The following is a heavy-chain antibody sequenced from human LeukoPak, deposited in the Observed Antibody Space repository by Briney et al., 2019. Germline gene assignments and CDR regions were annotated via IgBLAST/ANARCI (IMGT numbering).Heavy chain of an antibody. CDR2: IYYSGST. CDR3: ARALGYSYGYVY. D-gene: IGHD5-18*01. V-gene: IGHV4-59*01. J-gene: IGHJ4*02. CDR1: GGSISSYY. Sequence: SETLSRTCTGSGGSISSYYWSWIRQPPGKGLEWIGYIYYSGSTNYNPSLKSRVTISVDTSKNQFSLKLSSVTAADTAVYYCARALGYSYGYVYWGQGILVTVSS.